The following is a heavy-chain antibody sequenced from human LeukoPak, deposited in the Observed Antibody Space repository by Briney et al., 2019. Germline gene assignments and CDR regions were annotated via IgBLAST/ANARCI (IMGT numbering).Heavy chain of an antibody. CDR1: GYSFTSYW. D-gene: IGHD4-23*01. J-gene: IGHJ5*02. CDR3: ARRGYGGNFVPGAFDP. CDR2: MYPGDSDT. Sequence: GESLKISCKGSGYSFTSYWIGWVRQMPGKGLEWMGIMYPGDSDTRYSPSFQGQVTISADKSISTAYLQWSSLKASDTAMYYCARRGYGGNFVPGAFDPWGQGTLVTVSS. V-gene: IGHV5-51*01.